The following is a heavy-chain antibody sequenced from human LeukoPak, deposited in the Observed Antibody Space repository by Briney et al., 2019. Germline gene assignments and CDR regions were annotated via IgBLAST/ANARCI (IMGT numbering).Heavy chain of an antibody. CDR3: ARLSPFGYYDSSGYPLDY. V-gene: IGHV4-39*01. D-gene: IGHD3-22*01. CDR1: DDSIRTNTYY. Sequence: PSETLSLTCTVSDDSIRTNTYYWGWIRQPPGKGLEWIGSIYYSGSTYYNLSLKSRVTISVDTSKKQFSLKLNSVTVADTAVYYCARLSPFGYYDSSGYPLDYWGQGTLVTVSS. J-gene: IGHJ4*02. CDR2: IYYSGST.